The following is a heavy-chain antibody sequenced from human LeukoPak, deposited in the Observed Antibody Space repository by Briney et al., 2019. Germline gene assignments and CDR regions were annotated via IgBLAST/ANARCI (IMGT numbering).Heavy chain of an antibody. CDR3: ASNRDGKFDY. V-gene: IGHV3-30*02. Sequence: GESLKISCAASGFTFSSYGMHWVRQAPGKGLEWVAFVRYDGSNTYYADSVKGRFTISRDNSKNTLYLQMNSLRAEEMAVYYCASNRDGKFDYWGQGTLVTVSS. J-gene: IGHJ4*02. D-gene: IGHD5-24*01. CDR1: GFTFSSYG. CDR2: VRYDGSNT.